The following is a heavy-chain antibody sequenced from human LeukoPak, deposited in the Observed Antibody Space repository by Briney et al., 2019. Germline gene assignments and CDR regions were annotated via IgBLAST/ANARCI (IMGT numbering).Heavy chain of an antibody. CDR1: GFTFRSYW. Sequence: GGSLRLSCAASGFTFRSYWMSWVRQAPGKGLEWVASIKQDGSEKYSLDSVKGRFTISRDNAKNSLYLQMNSLRAEDTAVYYCARAPELVTAHGGYYFDYWGQGTLVTVSS. D-gene: IGHD2-21*02. J-gene: IGHJ4*02. CDR2: IKQDGSEK. CDR3: ARAPELVTAHGGYYFDY. V-gene: IGHV3-7*01.